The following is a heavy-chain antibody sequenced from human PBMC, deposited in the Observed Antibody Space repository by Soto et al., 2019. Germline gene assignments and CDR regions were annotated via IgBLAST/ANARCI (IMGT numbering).Heavy chain of an antibody. CDR2: SYNSGST. CDR3: ARVEAGALRWFDP. V-gene: IGHV4-4*02. J-gene: IGHJ5*02. CDR1: GGTISSSSR. Sequence: PSETLSLTGAVSGGTISSSSRRCRVRPPPGKGLEGTGDSYNSGSTYYTPSVKSRVTISVDTSKNQFSLKLSAVTAADTAVYYWARVEAGALRWFDPWGQGTLVTVSS.